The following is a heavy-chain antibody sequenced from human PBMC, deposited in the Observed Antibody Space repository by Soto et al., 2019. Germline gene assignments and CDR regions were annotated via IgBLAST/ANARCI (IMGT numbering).Heavy chain of an antibody. CDR2: IIPIFGTA. V-gene: IGHV1-69*12. J-gene: IGHJ4*02. Sequence: QVQLVQSGAEVKKPGSSVKVSCKASGGTFSSYAISWVRQAPEQGLEWMGGIIPIFGTANYALKFQGRVTITADESTSTAYMELSSLRSEDTAVYYCASSAYSGSYYTLPYYFDYWGQGTLVTVSS. CDR3: ASSAYSGSYYTLPYYFDY. D-gene: IGHD1-26*01. CDR1: GGTFSSYA.